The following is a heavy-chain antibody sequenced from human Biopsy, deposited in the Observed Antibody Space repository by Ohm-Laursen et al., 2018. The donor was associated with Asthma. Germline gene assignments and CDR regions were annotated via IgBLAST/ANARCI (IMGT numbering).Heavy chain of an antibody. Sequence: SLRLSCTASGFTFSSYGMHWVRQAPGKGLEWVAVIWYDGGNKYYADSVKGRFIVSRDNSKNTLYLQMNSLRAEDTAVYYCARDIVATMIGYYYYGMDVWGQGTTVTVSS. J-gene: IGHJ6*02. V-gene: IGHV3-33*01. CDR2: IWYDGGNK. CDR1: GFTFSSYG. D-gene: IGHD5-12*01. CDR3: ARDIVATMIGYYYYGMDV.